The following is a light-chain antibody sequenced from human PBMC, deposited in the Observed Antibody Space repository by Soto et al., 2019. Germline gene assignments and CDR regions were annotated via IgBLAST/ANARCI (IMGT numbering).Light chain of an antibody. CDR3: QQYYNWPPWT. Sequence: EIVMTQSPATLSLSPGERATLSCRASLSISTKLAWYQQTPGQAPRLLIYDASTRATGIPARFSGSGSGTEFTLTISSLQSEDFAVYYCQQYYNWPPWTFGQGTKVDI. V-gene: IGKV3-15*01. CDR2: DAS. J-gene: IGKJ1*01. CDR1: LSISTK.